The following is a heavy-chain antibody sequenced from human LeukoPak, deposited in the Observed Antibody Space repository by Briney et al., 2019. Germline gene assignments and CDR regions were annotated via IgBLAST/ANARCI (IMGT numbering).Heavy chain of an antibody. V-gene: IGHV3-23*01. D-gene: IGHD2-15*01. CDR3: AKGGESVVAATLLDY. Sequence: PGGSLRLSCAASGFTFSSFAMSWVRQAPGKGLEWVSAISGSGGSTYYAASVKGRFTISRDNSKNSLYLQMNSLRTEDTALYYCAKGGESVVAATLLDYWGQGTLVTVSS. CDR2: ISGSGGST. J-gene: IGHJ4*02. CDR1: GFTFSSFA.